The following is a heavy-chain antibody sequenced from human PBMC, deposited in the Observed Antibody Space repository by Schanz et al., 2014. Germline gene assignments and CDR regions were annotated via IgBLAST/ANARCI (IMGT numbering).Heavy chain of an antibody. CDR1: GFTFSTYS. CDR2: INTADTT. V-gene: IGHV3-23*04. J-gene: IGHJ3*02. CDR3: ASERGYSYGYGAFDI. Sequence: EVQLVESGGGLVQPGGSLRLSCAASGFTFSTYSMNWVRQAPGKGLEWVSAINTADTTYYADSVKGRFTVSRDNSKNTVYLHMNSLRDEDTAVYYCASERGYSYGYGAFDIWGQGTMVTVSS. D-gene: IGHD5-18*01.